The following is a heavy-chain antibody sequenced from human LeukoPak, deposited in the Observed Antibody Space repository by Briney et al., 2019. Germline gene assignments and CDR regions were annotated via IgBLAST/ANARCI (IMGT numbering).Heavy chain of an antibody. J-gene: IGHJ6*02. CDR2: INSDGSST. D-gene: IGHD5-18*01. V-gene: IGHV3-74*01. Sequence: GGSLRLSCAASGFTSSSYWMHWVRQAPGKGLVWVSRINSDGSSTSYADSVKGRFTISRDNAKNTLYLQMNSLRAEDTAVYYCARGRGYSYVNNGMDVWGQGTTVTVSS. CDR1: GFTSSSYW. CDR3: ARGRGYSYVNNGMDV.